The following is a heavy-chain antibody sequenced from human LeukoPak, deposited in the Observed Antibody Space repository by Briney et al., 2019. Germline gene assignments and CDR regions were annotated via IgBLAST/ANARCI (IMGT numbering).Heavy chain of an antibody. V-gene: IGHV1-69*05. CDR1: GYTFTSYG. Sequence: SVKVSCKASGYTFTSYGISWVRQAPGQGLEWMGGIIPIFGTANYAQKFQGRVTITTDESTSTAYMELSSLRSEDTAVYYCAREKDTAMSKGPWFDPWGQGTLVTVSS. CDR3: AREKDTAMSKGPWFDP. CDR2: IIPIFGTA. J-gene: IGHJ5*02. D-gene: IGHD5-18*01.